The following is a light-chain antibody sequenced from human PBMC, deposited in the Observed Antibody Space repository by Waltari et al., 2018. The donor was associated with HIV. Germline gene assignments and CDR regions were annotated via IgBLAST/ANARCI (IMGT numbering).Light chain of an antibody. Sequence: QSVLTQPPSVSGAPGQRVTISCTGSSSNIGAGYDVPWYQQLPGTAPKPLIYGNSNRPSGVPDRFSGSKSGTSASLAITGLQAEDDADYYCQSYDSSLSGSVFGGGTKLTVL. CDR3: QSYDSSLSGSV. V-gene: IGLV1-40*01. CDR1: SSNIGAGYD. J-gene: IGLJ3*02. CDR2: GNS.